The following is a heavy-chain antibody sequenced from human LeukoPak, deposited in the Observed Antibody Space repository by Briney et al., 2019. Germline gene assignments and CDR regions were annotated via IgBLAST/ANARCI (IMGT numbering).Heavy chain of an antibody. Sequence: ASVKVSCKASGYTFTSYEINWVRQATGQGLEWMGWMSPNSGNTGYAQKFQGRVTMTRNTSISTAYMELSSLRSEDTAVYYCAKDENKVVPAAFDYWGQGTLVTVSS. CDR1: GYTFTSYE. CDR3: AKDENKVVPAAFDY. V-gene: IGHV1-8*01. J-gene: IGHJ4*02. CDR2: MSPNSGNT. D-gene: IGHD2-2*01.